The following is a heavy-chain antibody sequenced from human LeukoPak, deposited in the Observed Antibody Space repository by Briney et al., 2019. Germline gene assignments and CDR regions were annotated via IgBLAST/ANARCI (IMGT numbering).Heavy chain of an antibody. CDR2: INPNSGGT. Sequence: SVKVSCKASGYTFTGYYMHWVRQAPGQGLEWMGWINPNSGGTNYAQKFQGRVTMTRDTSISTAYMELSRLRSDDTAVYYCARGARYDSSGYYFPDWFDPWGQGTLVTVSS. CDR3: ARGARYDSSGYYFPDWFDP. D-gene: IGHD3-22*01. CDR1: GYTFTGYY. J-gene: IGHJ5*02. V-gene: IGHV1-2*02.